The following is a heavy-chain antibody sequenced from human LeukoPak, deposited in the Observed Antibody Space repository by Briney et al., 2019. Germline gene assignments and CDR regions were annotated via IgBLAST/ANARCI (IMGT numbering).Heavy chain of an antibody. V-gene: IGHV6-1*01. CDR3: ARGGSYSFDY. CDR2: TYHRSKWYN. J-gene: IGHJ4*02. Sequence: SQTLSLTCAISGDSVSSNSAAWNWIRQSPSRGLEWLGSTYHRSKWYNDYALSVKSRISVNPDTPKNQFSLQLNSVTPEDTAVYYCARGGSYSFDYWGQRTLVTVSS. CDR1: GDSVSSNSAA. D-gene: IGHD1-26*01.